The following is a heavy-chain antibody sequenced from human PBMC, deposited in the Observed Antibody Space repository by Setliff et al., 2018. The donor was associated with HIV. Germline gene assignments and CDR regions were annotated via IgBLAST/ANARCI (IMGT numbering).Heavy chain of an antibody. V-gene: IGHV1-3*01. D-gene: IGHD3-9*01. CDR2: INPGNGNT. CDR3: ARQGILTGYYNVDYYYYMDV. J-gene: IGHJ6*03. Sequence: GASVKVSCKASGYTFTNYAIHWVRQAPGQRLEWMGWINPGNGNTKYSQKFQGRVTITRDTSATTAYMELSSLRSEDTAVYYCARQGILTGYYNVDYYYYMDVWGIGTTVTVSS. CDR1: GYTFTNYA.